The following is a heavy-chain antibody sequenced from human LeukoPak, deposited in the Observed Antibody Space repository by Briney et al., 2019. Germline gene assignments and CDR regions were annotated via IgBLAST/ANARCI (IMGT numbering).Heavy chain of an antibody. D-gene: IGHD2-15*01. CDR3: ARHKLTCSGGSCNDAFDI. CDR1: GGSISSYY. J-gene: IGHJ3*02. CDR2: IYYSGST. Sequence: SSETLSLTCTVSGGSISSYYWSWIRQPPGKGLEWIGHIYYSGSTNYNPSLKSRVTISVDTSKNQFSLKLSSVTAADTAVYYCARHKLTCSGGSCNDAFDIWGQGTVVTVSS. V-gene: IGHV4-59*08.